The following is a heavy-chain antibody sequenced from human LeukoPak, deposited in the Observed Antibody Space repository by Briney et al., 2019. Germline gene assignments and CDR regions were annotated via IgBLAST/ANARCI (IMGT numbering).Heavy chain of an antibody. CDR3: ARDSEGSGWYRNYYYGMDV. J-gene: IGHJ6*02. CDR1: GGSISSYY. D-gene: IGHD6-19*01. Sequence: PSETLSLTCTVSGGSISSYYWSWIRQPPGKGLEWIGYIYYSGSTNYNPSLKSRVTISVDTSKNQFSLKLSSVTAADTAAYYCARDSEGSGWYRNYYYGMDVWGQGTTVTVPS. CDR2: IYYSGST. V-gene: IGHV4-59*01.